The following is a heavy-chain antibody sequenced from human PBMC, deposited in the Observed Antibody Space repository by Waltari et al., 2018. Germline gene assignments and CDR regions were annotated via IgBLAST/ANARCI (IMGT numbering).Heavy chain of an antibody. Sequence: EVQLLESGGGLVQPGGSLRLSCSASGFIFSRYTMNWVRQAPGKGLVFFSIFHGGGDTDYADSGRGRFFISRDNSRNMLYLQMNSLRPEDTAVYYCAKGFDRASFDSWGPGALVIVSS. V-gene: IGHV3-23*03. CDR2: IFHGGGDT. CDR1: GFIFSRYT. CDR3: AKGFDRASFDS. D-gene: IGHD3-22*01. J-gene: IGHJ4*02.